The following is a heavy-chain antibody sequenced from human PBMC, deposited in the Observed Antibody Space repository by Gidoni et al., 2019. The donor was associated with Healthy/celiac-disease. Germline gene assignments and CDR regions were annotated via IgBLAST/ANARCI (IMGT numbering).Heavy chain of an antibody. D-gene: IGHD4-17*01. CDR1: ASTFSDHY. V-gene: IGHV3-11*05. Sequence: QVQLVEFGGGLVQPGRSLRLSCAVSASTFSDHYMRWIRQAPGKGLEWVSYISSSSSYTNYADSVKGRFTISRDNAKNSLYLQMHSLRAEDTAVYYCARADMTTVVTTQWNYFDYWGQGTLVTVSS. CDR3: ARADMTTVVTTQWNYFDY. J-gene: IGHJ4*02. CDR2: ISSSSSYT.